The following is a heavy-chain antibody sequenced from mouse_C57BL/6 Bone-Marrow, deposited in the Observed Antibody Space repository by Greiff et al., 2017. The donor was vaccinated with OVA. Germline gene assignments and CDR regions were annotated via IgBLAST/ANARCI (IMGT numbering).Heavy chain of an antibody. CDR3: ARLGGNYWYFDV. CDR1: GYTFTDYY. J-gene: IGHJ1*03. V-gene: IGHV1-26*01. D-gene: IGHD1-1*02. Sequence: EVQLQQSGPELVKPGASVKISCKASGYTFTDYYMNWVKQSHGKSLEWIGDLNPNNGGTSYNQKFKGKATLTVDKSSSTAYMELRSLTSEDSAVYYCARLGGNYWYFDVWGTGTTVTVSS. CDR2: LNPNNGGT.